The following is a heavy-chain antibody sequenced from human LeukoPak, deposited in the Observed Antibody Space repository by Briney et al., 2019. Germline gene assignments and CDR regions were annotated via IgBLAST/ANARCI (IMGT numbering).Heavy chain of an antibody. CDR3: ARALWAQDYYYMDV. Sequence: KPSETLSLTCTVSGGSISGHYWSSIRQPPGKGLEWIGYIYYSGSTNYDRSLKSRVTISVDTSKNQFSLKLSSVTAADTAVYYCARALWAQDYYYMDVWGKGTTVTVSS. V-gene: IGHV4-59*11. CDR1: GGSISGHY. J-gene: IGHJ6*03. CDR2: IYYSGST. D-gene: IGHD2-21*01.